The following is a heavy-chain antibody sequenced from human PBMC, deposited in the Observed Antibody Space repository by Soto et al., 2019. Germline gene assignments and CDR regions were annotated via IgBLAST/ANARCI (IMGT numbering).Heavy chain of an antibody. CDR3: ARGLISGYYLYNAFDI. J-gene: IGHJ3*02. CDR1: GGSISSYY. CDR2: IYYSGST. D-gene: IGHD3-22*01. V-gene: IGHV4-59*01. Sequence: PSETLSLTCTVSGGSISSYYWSWIRQPPGKGLEWIGYIYYSGSTNYNPSLESRVTISVDTSKNQFSLKLSSVTAADTAVYYCARGLISGYYLYNAFDIWGQGTMVTVSS.